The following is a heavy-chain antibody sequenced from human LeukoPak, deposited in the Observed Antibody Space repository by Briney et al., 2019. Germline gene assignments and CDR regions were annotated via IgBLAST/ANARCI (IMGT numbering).Heavy chain of an antibody. D-gene: IGHD2-2*01. J-gene: IGHJ4*02. Sequence: ASVKVSCKASGYTFISYAMHWVRQAPGQRLEWMGWINAGNGNTKYSQKFQGRVTITRDTSASTAYMELSSLRSEDTAVYYCAREAYCSSTSCPYFDYWGQGTLVTVSS. CDR2: INAGNGNT. CDR1: GYTFISYA. V-gene: IGHV1-3*01. CDR3: AREAYCSSTSCPYFDY.